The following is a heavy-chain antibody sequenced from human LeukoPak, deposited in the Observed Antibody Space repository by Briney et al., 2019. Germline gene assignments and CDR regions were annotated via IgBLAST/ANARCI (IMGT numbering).Heavy chain of an antibody. Sequence: GGSLRLSCAASGFTFSSYWMHWVRQAPGRGLVWVSRINSDGSRTTYADSVKGRFTISRDNSKNTLYLQMNSLRAEDTAVYYCAKDGEDGDYGYYYYYMDVWGKGTTVTISS. J-gene: IGHJ6*03. CDR2: INSDGSRT. CDR1: GFTFSSYW. D-gene: IGHD4-17*01. V-gene: IGHV3-74*01. CDR3: AKDGEDGDYGYYYYYMDV.